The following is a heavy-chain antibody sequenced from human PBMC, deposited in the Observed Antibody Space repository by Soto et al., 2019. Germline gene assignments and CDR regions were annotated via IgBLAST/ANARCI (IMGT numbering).Heavy chain of an antibody. Sequence: QVQLVQSGAEVKKPGASVKVSCKASGYDFSSYGISWVRQAPGQGLEWMGWISASNGNRDYAQQFQGRVTMTSDTSRPTAYMELRSLRSDDTAVYYCVRDPQRNDYWGQGTLVNVSS. CDR3: VRDPQRNDY. CDR2: ISASNGNR. CDR1: GYDFSSYG. D-gene: IGHD2-2*01. J-gene: IGHJ4*02. V-gene: IGHV1-18*04.